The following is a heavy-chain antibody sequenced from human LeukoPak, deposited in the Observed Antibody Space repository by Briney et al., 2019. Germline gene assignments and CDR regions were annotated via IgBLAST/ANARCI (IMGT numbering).Heavy chain of an antibody. J-gene: IGHJ4*02. CDR1: GFTFSSYE. V-gene: IGHV3-48*03. D-gene: IGHD3-3*01. Sequence: GGSLRLSCVASGFTFSSYEMNWVRQAPGKGLEWVSYISSSGSTIYYADSVKGRFTIPRDNAKNSLYLQMNSLRAEDTAVYYCATVQVLRFLEWLSDFDYWGQGTLVTVSS. CDR3: ATVQVLRFLEWLSDFDY. CDR2: ISSSGSTI.